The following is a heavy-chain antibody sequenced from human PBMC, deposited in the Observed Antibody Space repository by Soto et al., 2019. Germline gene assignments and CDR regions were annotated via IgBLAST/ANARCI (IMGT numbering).Heavy chain of an antibody. CDR3: ARDGGYGSGSYRFDY. CDR2: IYYSGST. V-gene: IGHV4-31*01. Sequence: QVQLQESGPGLVMPSQTLSLTCTVSGGSISSGGYYWSWIRQHPGKGLEWIGYIYYSGSTNYNPSLKSLVTISVDTSKNQFSLKLSSVTAADTAVYYCARDGGYGSGSYRFDYWGQGTLVTVSS. J-gene: IGHJ4*02. CDR1: GGSISSGGYY. D-gene: IGHD3-10*01.